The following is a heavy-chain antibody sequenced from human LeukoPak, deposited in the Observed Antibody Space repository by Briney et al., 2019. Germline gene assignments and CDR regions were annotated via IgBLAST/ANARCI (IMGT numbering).Heavy chain of an antibody. Sequence: GGSLRLSCAASTFTFSTYAMHWVRQAPGKGLEWVALISYDGSNKYYADSVKGRFTISRDNAKNSLYLQMNSLRAEDTAVYYCARDGTAVGINYDYWGQGTLVTVSS. J-gene: IGHJ4*02. V-gene: IGHV3-30*04. CDR1: TFTFSTYA. CDR2: ISYDGSNK. CDR3: ARDGTAVGINYDY. D-gene: IGHD6-13*01.